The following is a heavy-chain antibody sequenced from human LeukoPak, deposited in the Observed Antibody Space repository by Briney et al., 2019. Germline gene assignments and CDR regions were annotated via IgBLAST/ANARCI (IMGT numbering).Heavy chain of an antibody. CDR3: ARDSGPYYSSYDG. V-gene: IGHV4-59*01. D-gene: IGHD6-6*01. Sequence: SETLSLTCTVSGGSISSYYWSWIRQPPGKGLGWIGYIYYSGSTNYNPSLKSRVTISVDTSKNQFSLKLSSVTAADTAVYYCARDSGPYYSSYDGWGQGTLVTVSS. CDR2: IYYSGST. J-gene: IGHJ4*02. CDR1: GGSISSYY.